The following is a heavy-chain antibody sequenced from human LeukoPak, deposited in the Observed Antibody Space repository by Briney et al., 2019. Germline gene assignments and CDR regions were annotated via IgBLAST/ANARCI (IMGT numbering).Heavy chain of an antibody. CDR2: INPSGGST. CDR3: VRGAPPSGRFFDY. Sequence: ASVKVSCKASGGTFSSYAISWVRQAPGQGPEWMGIINPSGGSTNFAQKFQGRVTMTRDTSTSTVYMELSSLRSEDAAVYYCVRGAPPSGRFFDYWGQGTLVTVSS. V-gene: IGHV1-46*01. D-gene: IGHD1-26*01. J-gene: IGHJ4*02. CDR1: GGTFSSYA.